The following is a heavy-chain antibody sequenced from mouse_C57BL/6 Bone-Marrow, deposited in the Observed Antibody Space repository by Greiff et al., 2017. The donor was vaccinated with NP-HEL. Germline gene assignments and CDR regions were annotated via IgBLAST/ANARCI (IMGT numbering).Heavy chain of an antibody. CDR2: IWRGGST. CDR3: AKMDLIYYGNYVYAMDY. V-gene: IGHV2-5*01. CDR1: GFSLTSYG. J-gene: IGHJ4*01. Sequence: QVQLQQSGPGLVQPSQSLSITCTVSGFSLTSYGVHWVRQSLGKGLEWLGVIWRGGSTDYNAAFMSRLSITKDNSKSQVFFKMNSLQADDTAIYYCAKMDLIYYGNYVYAMDYWGQGTSVTVSS. D-gene: IGHD2-1*01.